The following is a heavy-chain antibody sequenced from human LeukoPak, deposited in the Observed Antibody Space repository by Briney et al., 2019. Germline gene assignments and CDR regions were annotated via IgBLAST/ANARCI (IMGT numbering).Heavy chain of an antibody. V-gene: IGHV1-69*13. CDR3: ARDTRRITGSFDY. Sequence: ASVKVSCKASGGTFSSYAISWVRQAPGQGLEWMGGIIPIFGTANYAQKFQGRVTITADESTSTAYMELRSLRSDDTAVYYCARDTRRITGSFDYWGQGTLVTVSS. CDR2: IIPIFGTA. CDR1: GGTFSSYA. J-gene: IGHJ4*02. D-gene: IGHD1-20*01.